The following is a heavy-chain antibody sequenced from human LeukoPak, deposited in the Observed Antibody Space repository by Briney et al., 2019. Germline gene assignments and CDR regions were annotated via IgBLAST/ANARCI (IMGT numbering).Heavy chain of an antibody. V-gene: IGHV3-48*04. D-gene: IGHD6-13*01. CDR3: AVKDGRIAATTPDY. CDR2: ISSGGSTI. Sequence: PGGSLRLSCAASGFTFTSYSMNWVRQAPGKGLEWVSYISSGGSTIYYADSVKGRFTISRDNAKNSLYLQMNSLRAEDTAVYYCAVKDGRIAATTPDYWGQGTLVTVSS. CDR1: GFTFTSYS. J-gene: IGHJ4*02.